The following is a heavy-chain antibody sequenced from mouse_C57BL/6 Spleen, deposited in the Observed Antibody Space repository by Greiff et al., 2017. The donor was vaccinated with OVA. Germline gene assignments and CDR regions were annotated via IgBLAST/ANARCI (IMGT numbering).Heavy chain of an antibody. J-gene: IGHJ3*01. CDR2: ISYDGSN. V-gene: IGHV3-6*01. Sequence: EVQVVESGPGLVKPSQSLSLTCSVTGYSITGGYYWNWIRQFPGNKLEWMGYISYDGSNNYNPSLKNRISITRDTSKNQFFLKLNSVTTEDTATYYCARRGDGGAWFAYWGQGTLVTVSA. CDR1: GYSITGGYY. CDR3: ARRGDGGAWFAY.